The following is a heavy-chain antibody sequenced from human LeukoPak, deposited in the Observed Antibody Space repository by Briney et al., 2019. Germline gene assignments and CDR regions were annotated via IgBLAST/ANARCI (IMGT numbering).Heavy chain of an antibody. J-gene: IGHJ5*02. D-gene: IGHD4-23*01. V-gene: IGHV4-39*07. CDR2: IFYSGAT. Sequence: SETLSLTCTVSGDSITTGAYYWGWIRQPPGKGLEWIANIFYSGATFYNPSLESRVTISVDTSKNQFSLKLRSVTAADSAVYYCARALVGYGGNGNWFDPWGQGTLVTVSS. CDR3: ARALVGYGGNGNWFDP. CDR1: GDSITTGAYY.